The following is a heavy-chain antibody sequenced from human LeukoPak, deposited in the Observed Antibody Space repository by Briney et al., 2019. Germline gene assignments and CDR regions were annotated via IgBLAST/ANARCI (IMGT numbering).Heavy chain of an antibody. J-gene: IGHJ5*02. CDR2: ISAYNGNT. CDR1: GYTFTSYG. V-gene: IGHV1-18*01. Sequence: GASVKVSCKASGYTFTSYGISWVRQAPGQGLEWKGWISAYNGNTNYAQELQGRVTMTTDTSTSTAYMELRSLRSDDTAVYYCARDWLSITMVRGVALGWFDPWGQGTLVTVSS. CDR3: ARDWLSITMVRGVALGWFDP. D-gene: IGHD3-10*01.